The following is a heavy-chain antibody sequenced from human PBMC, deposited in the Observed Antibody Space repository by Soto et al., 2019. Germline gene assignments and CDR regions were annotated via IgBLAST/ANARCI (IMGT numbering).Heavy chain of an antibody. Sequence: SETLSLTCTVSGGSISSYYWSWIRQPPGKGLEWIGYIYYSGSTNYNPSLKSRVTISVDTSKNQFSLKLSSVTAADTAVYYCAREARQIYYYYGMDVWGQGTTVTVSS. CDR2: IYYSGST. CDR3: AREARQIYYYYGMDV. V-gene: IGHV4-59*01. J-gene: IGHJ6*02. CDR1: GGSISSYY.